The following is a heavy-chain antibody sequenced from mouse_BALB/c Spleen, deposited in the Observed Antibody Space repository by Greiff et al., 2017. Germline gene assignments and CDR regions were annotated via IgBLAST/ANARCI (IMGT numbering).Heavy chain of an antibody. CDR3: ARDYGKRSFAY. J-gene: IGHJ3*01. CDR2: ISYSGST. Sequence: EVKLQESGPGLVKPSQSLSLTCTVTGYSITSDYAWNWIRQFPGNKLEWMGYISYSGSTSYNPSLKSRISITRDTSKNQFFLQLNSVTTEDTATYYCARDYGKRSFAYWGKGTLVTVSA. V-gene: IGHV3-2*02. CDR1: GYSITSDYA. D-gene: IGHD2-1*01.